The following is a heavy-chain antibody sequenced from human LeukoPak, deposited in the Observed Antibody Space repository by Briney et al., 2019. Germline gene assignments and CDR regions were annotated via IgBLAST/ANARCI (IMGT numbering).Heavy chain of an antibody. Sequence: GGSLRLSCAASGFTFSSYAMSWVRQAPGRGLEWVSAISGSGGSTYYADSVKGRFTISRDNSKNTLYLQMNSLRAEDTAVYYCVLITMVRGVLDYWGQGTLVTVSS. CDR3: VLITMVRGVLDY. CDR2: ISGSGGST. D-gene: IGHD3-10*01. CDR1: GFTFSSYA. J-gene: IGHJ4*02. V-gene: IGHV3-23*01.